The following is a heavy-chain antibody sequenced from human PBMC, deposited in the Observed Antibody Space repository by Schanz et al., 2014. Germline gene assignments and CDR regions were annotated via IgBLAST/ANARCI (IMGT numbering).Heavy chain of an antibody. CDR1: GFGFSSYS. CDR2: ISGSSRTI. CDR3: ARGGSGSHYRLDY. Sequence: EVQLVESGGGLIQPGGSLRLSCAASGFGFSSYSMNWVRQAPGKALEWVSYISGSSRTIYYADSMKGRYTVSRDNAENALYLQMNSLRAEDTGLYFCARGGSGSHYRLDYWGQGTLVTVSS. V-gene: IGHV3-48*01. J-gene: IGHJ4*02. D-gene: IGHD1-26*01.